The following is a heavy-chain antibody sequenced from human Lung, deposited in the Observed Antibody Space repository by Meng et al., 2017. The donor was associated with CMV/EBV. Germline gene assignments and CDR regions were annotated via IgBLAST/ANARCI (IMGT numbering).Heavy chain of an antibody. CDR1: GFSLSTSEVG. J-gene: IGHJ5*02. CDR3: ALFTGSWFDP. D-gene: IGHD1-14*01. Sequence: QITLKESGPTLVQPTQTLTLTCTFSGFSLSTSEVGVGWIRQPPGKALEWLEVIYWDDDKRYSPSLKSRITITKDTSKNQVVLTLTNMDPVDTATYYCALFTGSWFDPWGQGTLVTVSS. V-gene: IGHV2-5*02. CDR2: IYWDDDK.